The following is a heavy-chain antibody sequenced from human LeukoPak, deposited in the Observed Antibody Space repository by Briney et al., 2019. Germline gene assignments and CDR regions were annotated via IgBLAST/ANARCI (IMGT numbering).Heavy chain of an antibody. CDR1: GFTFSSYA. J-gene: IGHJ4*02. D-gene: IGHD3-10*01. CDR3: ARAQSYYYGSGSYLVY. Sequence: GRSLRLSCAASGFTFSSYAMHWVRQAPGKGLEWVAVISYDGSNKYYADSVKGRFTIYRDNSKNTLYLQMNSLRAEDTAVYYCARAQSYYYGSGSYLVYWGQGTLVTVSS. V-gene: IGHV3-30-3*01. CDR2: ISYDGSNK.